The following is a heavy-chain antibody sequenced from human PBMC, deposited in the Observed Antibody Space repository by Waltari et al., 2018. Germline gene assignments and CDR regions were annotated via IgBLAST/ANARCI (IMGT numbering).Heavy chain of an antibody. J-gene: IGHJ1*01. CDR2: IYWNDDK. CDR3: VHRRSTSWYAAEYFQH. D-gene: IGHD6-13*01. CDR1: GFSLSTSGVG. V-gene: IGHV2-5*01. Sequence: QITLKESGPTLVKPTQTLTLTCTFSGFSLSTSGVGVGWIRQPPGKALEWLALIYWNDDKRYSPSLKSRLTITKDTSKNQVVLTMSNMDPVDTATYYCVHRRSTSWYAAEYFQHWGQGTLVTVSS.